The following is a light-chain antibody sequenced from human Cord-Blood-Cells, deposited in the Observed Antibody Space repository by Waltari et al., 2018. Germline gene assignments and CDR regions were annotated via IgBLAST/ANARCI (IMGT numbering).Light chain of an antibody. CDR1: SSNIGSNT. CDR2: SNN. J-gene: IGLJ3*02. CDR3: AAWDDSLNGWV. Sequence: QSVLTQPPSASGTPGQRVTISCSGSSSNIGSNTVIWYQQLPGTAPKLLSYSNNQRPSGVPDRFSGSKSGTSASLAISGLQSEDEADYYCAAWDDSLNGWVFGGGTKLTVL. V-gene: IGLV1-44*01.